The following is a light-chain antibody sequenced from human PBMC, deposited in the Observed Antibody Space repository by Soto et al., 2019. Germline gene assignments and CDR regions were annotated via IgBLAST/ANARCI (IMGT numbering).Light chain of an antibody. Sequence: DNQMTQSPSSLSASVGDRVTITCRASQGISNSLAWYQQKPGKVPKLLIYAASTLQSGVPSRFRGSGSGTAFTLTINGLKTEDVATEYCQKYNSAPLTCGPGTKVDLK. V-gene: IGKV1-27*01. CDR3: QKYNSAPLT. CDR2: AAS. J-gene: IGKJ3*01. CDR1: QGISNS.